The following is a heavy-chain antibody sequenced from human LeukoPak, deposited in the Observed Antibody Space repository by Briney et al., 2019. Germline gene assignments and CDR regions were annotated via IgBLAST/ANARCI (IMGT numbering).Heavy chain of an antibody. CDR1: GFTFSSNA. V-gene: IGHV3-30*02. J-gene: IGHJ6*03. CDR3: ARGGQINYYYMDV. CDR2: MRYDGNTQ. Sequence: SWGSLTFSSAALGFTFSSNAMHWVRQPPGKGLGWVAFMRYDGNTQHYVDSVEGRFAHARDNSKTTLYLQMSSLRAEDTAVYYCARGGQINYYYMDVWGKGTKVTVSS.